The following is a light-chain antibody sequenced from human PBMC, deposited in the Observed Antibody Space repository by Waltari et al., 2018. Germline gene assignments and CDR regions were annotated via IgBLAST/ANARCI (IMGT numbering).Light chain of an antibody. CDR2: GAS. CDR1: QCIRSN. Sequence: EILMTQSPATLSVFRGERATFSCRASQCIRSNLAWYQHKPGQAPSLLIYGASTRATGIPARFSGSGSGTEFTLTISSLQSEDFAVYFCQQYDNWLGTFGQGTKVEIK. V-gene: IGKV3-15*01. J-gene: IGKJ1*01. CDR3: QQYDNWLGT.